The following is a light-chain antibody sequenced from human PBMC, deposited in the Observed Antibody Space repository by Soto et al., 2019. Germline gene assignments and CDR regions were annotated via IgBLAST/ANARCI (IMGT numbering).Light chain of an antibody. CDR2: KAS. CDR1: QSVTTW. J-gene: IGKJ5*01. CDR3: QQYNNWPPIT. Sequence: DIQMTQSPSTLSASVGDRVTITCRASQSVTTWLAWYQHKPGKAXKLLIYKASNLESGLPSRFTGSGSGTEFTLTISSLQSEDFAVYDCQQYNNWPPITFGQGTRLEIK. V-gene: IGKV1-5*03.